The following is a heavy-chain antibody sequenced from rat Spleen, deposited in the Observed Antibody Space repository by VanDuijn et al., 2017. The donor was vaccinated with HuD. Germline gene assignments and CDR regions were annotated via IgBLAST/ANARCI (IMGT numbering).Heavy chain of an antibody. V-gene: IGHV5S13*01. D-gene: IGHD1-9*01. CDR1: GFTFVDYD. J-gene: IGHJ2*01. CDR3: TRLQYYGYSYFDY. Sequence: EVQLVESGGGLVQPGGSLKLSCAASGFTFVDYDMAWVRQTPTKGLEWIASINTGGDITYYRDSVKGRFTVSRDDAKNTQYLQMDSLRSEDTATYYCTRLQYYGYSYFDYWGQGVMVTVSS. CDR2: INTGGDIT.